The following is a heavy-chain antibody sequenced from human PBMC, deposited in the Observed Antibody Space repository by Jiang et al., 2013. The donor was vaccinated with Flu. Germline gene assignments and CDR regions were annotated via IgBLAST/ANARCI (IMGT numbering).Heavy chain of an antibody. CDR1: GFSLSSSGMR. J-gene: IGHJ4*02. CDR2: IDWDDDK. CDR3: ARQRGYCSGGSCYSDPNYFDY. V-gene: IGHV2-70*04. D-gene: IGHD2-15*01. Sequence: KPTQTLTLTCTLSGFSLSSSGMRVSWIRQPPGKALEWLARIDWDDDKFYTASLKTRLTISKDPSKNQVVLTMTNMDPVDTATYYCARQRGYCSGGSCYSDPNYFDYWGQG.